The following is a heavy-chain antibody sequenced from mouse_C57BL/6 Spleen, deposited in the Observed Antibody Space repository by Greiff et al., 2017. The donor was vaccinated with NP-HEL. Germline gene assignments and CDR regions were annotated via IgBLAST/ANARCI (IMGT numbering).Heavy chain of an antibody. J-gene: IGHJ2*01. V-gene: IGHV1-47*01. D-gene: IGHD1-1*01. CDR1: GYTFTTYP. Sequence: VKLQESGAELVKPGASVKMSCKASGYTFTTYPIEWMKQNHGKSLEWIGNFHPYNDDTKYNEKFKGKATLTVEKSSSTVYLELSRLTSDDSAVYYCARGGNYYGSFDYWGQGTTLTVSS. CDR2: FHPYNDDT. CDR3: ARGGNYYGSFDY.